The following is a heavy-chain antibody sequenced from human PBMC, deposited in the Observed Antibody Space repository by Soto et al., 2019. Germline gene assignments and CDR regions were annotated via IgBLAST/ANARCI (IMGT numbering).Heavy chain of an antibody. J-gene: IGHJ4*02. Sequence: KQSQTLSLTCAISGDSVSSNSAAWNWIRQSPSRGLEWLGRTYYRSKWYNDYAVSVKSRITINPDTSKNQFSLQLNSVTPEDTAVYYCARGNFASLAYDFWSGYYMFDYWGQGTLVTVSS. CDR1: GDSVSSNSAA. V-gene: IGHV6-1*01. CDR3: ARGNFASLAYDFWSGYYMFDY. D-gene: IGHD3-3*01. CDR2: TYYRSKWYN.